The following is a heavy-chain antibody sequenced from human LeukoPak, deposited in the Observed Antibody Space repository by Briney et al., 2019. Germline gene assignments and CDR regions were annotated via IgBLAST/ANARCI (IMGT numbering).Heavy chain of an antibody. Sequence: ASETLSLTCTVSGDSINTKSYYWGWIRQPPGKGLEWIGSIYYSGNTYYNPSLKSRVTLSIDTSKNQFSLRLSSVTGADTAVYYCARHSYGTFDYWGQGTLVTVSS. CDR3: ARHSYGTFDY. J-gene: IGHJ4*02. CDR1: GDSINTKSYY. V-gene: IGHV4-39*01. CDR2: IYYSGNT. D-gene: IGHD5-18*01.